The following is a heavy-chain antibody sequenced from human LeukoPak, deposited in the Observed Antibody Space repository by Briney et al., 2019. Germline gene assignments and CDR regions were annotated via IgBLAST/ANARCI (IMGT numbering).Heavy chain of an antibody. D-gene: IGHD3-10*01. Sequence: SETLSLTCSVSGGSMSPYYWNWIRQPPGKGLEWIGYQYYSGATDYNPSLESRVTISVDTSKNQFSLKMSSVTAADTAMNFCATRPYYYGSGFHGMDVWGQGTTVTVSS. V-gene: IGHV4-59*01. CDR3: ATRPYYYGSGFHGMDV. J-gene: IGHJ6*02. CDR1: GGSMSPYY. CDR2: QYYSGAT.